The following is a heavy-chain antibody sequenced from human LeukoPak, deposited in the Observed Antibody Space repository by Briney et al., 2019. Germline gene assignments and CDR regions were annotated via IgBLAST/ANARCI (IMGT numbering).Heavy chain of an antibody. CDR2: IDPSDSYT. Sequence: GESLKISCKGSGYSFTSYWISWVRQMPGKGLEWMGRIDPSDSYTNYSPSFQGHVTISADKSISTAYLQWSSLKASDTAMYYCARGYCSSTSCSLMVAAATEGWFDPWGQGTLVTVSS. D-gene: IGHD2-2*01. J-gene: IGHJ5*02. CDR1: GYSFTSYW. CDR3: ARGYCSSTSCSLMVAAATEGWFDP. V-gene: IGHV5-10-1*01.